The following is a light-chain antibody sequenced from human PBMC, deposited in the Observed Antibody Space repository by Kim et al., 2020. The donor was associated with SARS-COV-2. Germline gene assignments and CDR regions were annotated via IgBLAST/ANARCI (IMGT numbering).Light chain of an antibody. CDR2: YDS. CDR3: QVWDSISDHRV. Sequence: APGKTATIPCGGNNIGSKSVHWYQQKPGQAPVLVIYYDSDRPSGIPERFSGSNSGNTATLTISRVEAGDEADYYCQVWDSISDHRVFGGGTQLTVL. CDR1: NIGSKS. V-gene: IGLV3-21*04. J-gene: IGLJ2*01.